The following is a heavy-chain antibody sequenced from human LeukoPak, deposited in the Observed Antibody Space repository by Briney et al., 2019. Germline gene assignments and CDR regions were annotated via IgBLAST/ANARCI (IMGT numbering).Heavy chain of an antibody. Sequence: GGSLRLSCAASGFTFSSYAMSWVRQAPGKGLEWVSAISGSGGSTYYADSVKGRFTISRDNSKNTLYLQMNSLRAEDTAVYYCARVGEYCSSTSCYLLGAFDIWGQGTMVTVSS. J-gene: IGHJ3*02. D-gene: IGHD2-2*01. CDR3: ARVGEYCSSTSCYLLGAFDI. CDR2: ISGSGGST. V-gene: IGHV3-23*01. CDR1: GFTFSSYA.